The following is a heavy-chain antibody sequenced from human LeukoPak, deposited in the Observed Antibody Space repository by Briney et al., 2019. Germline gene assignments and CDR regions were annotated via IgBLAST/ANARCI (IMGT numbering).Heavy chain of an antibody. CDR3: AKDGGEHHHSSLFFPPFPFFDY. D-gene: IGHD3-22*01. CDR2: ISGSGGST. Sequence: GGSLRLSCAASGFTFSSYAMSWVRQAPGKGLEWVSSISGSGGSTYYADSVKGRFTISRDNSKNTLYLQMNSLRAEDTAVYYCAKDGGEHHHSSLFFPPFPFFDYWGQGTLVTVSS. CDR1: GFTFSSYA. V-gene: IGHV3-23*01. J-gene: IGHJ4*02.